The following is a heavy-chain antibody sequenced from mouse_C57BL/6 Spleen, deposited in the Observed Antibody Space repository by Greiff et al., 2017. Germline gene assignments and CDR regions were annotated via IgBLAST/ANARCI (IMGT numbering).Heavy chain of an antibody. CDR3: ARGGYYFAY. D-gene: IGHD2-3*01. Sequence: EVKLMESGPGLVQPSQSLSLTCSFTGYSITSGYYWNWLRQFPGNKLEWMGYISYDGSNNYNPSLKNRISITRDTSKNQFFLKLNSVTTEDTATYYCARGGYYFAYWGQGTLVTVSA. J-gene: IGHJ3*01. CDR2: ISYDGSN. CDR1: GYSITSGYY. V-gene: IGHV3-6*01.